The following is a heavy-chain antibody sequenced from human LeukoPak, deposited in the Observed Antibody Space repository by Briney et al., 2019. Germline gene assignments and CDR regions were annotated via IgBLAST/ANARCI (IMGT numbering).Heavy chain of an antibody. V-gene: IGHV3-21*01. CDR1: GFTFSSYS. J-gene: IGHJ4*02. D-gene: IGHD3-10*01. Sequence: PGGSLRLSXAASGFTFSSYSMNSVRQAPGKGLEWVSSISSSSSYIYYADSVKGRFTISRDNAKNSLYLQMNSLRAEDTAVYYCARDRGGLTPHFDYWGQGTLVTVSS. CDR3: ARDRGGLTPHFDY. CDR2: ISSSSSYI.